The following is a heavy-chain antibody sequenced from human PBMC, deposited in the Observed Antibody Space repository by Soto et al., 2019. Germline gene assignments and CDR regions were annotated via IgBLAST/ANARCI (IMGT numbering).Heavy chain of an antibody. Sequence: QLQLQESGSGLVKPSQTLSLTCAVSGGSISSGGYSLSWIRQPPGKGLEWMGYIYHSGSTYYNPSIRSRVTLSVDRSKSLFSRKLSSVPAAGTAVYYCARAPDIWGQGTLFTVSS. CDR1: GGSISSGGYS. CDR2: IYHSGST. J-gene: IGHJ3*02. CDR3: ARAPDI. V-gene: IGHV4-30-2*01.